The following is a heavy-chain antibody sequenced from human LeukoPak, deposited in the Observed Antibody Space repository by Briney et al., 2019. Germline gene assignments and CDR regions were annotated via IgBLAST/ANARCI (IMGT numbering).Heavy chain of an antibody. CDR1: GFTFSSYA. J-gene: IGHJ4*02. Sequence: GGSLRLSCAASGFTFSSYAMSWVRQAPGKGLEWVSVISGSGGTTYYADSVKGRFTISRDNSKNTLYLQMNSLRAEDTAVYYCARLWEIQLWSTFDYWGQGTLVTVSS. D-gene: IGHD5-18*01. CDR2: ISGSGGTT. CDR3: ARLWEIQLWSTFDY. V-gene: IGHV3-23*01.